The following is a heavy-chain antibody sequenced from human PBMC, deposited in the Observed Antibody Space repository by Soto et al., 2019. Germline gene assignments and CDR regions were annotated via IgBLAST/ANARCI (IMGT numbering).Heavy chain of an antibody. CDR1: EGSMISYY. J-gene: IGHJ4*02. D-gene: IGHD6-13*01. V-gene: IGHV4-59*08. CDR2: IYYAGST. CDR3: ARLSSSWHFDS. Sequence: PSETLSVTWTVAEGSMISYYWSCIRQPPGRGLEWIGFIYYAGSTKYNPSLNSRVTISVDTSKNQFSLTVTSVTAADTAVYYCARLSSSWHFDSWGQGTLVTVSS.